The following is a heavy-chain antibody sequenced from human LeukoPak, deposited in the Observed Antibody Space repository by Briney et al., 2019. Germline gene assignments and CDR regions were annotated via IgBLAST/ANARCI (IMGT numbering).Heavy chain of an antibody. CDR3: AKEAMVRGVIITSSPLPFDY. V-gene: IGHV3-23*01. Sequence: GGSLRLSCAASGFTFSSYAMSWVRQAPGKGLEWVSAISGSGGSTYYADSVKGRLTISRDNSKNTLYLQMNSLRAEDTAVYYCAKEAMVRGVIITSSPLPFDYWGQGTLVTVSS. D-gene: IGHD3-10*01. CDR2: ISGSGGST. J-gene: IGHJ4*02. CDR1: GFTFSSYA.